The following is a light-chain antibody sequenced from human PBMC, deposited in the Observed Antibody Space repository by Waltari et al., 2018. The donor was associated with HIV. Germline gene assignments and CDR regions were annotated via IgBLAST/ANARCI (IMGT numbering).Light chain of an antibody. CDR1: SGRIASNY. J-gene: IGLJ3*02. Sequence: NLMLTQPHSVSESPGKTVTISCTGSSGRIASNYVQWYQQRPGSAPTTVIFEDNKRSSGVPDRFSGSIDSSSNSASLTISRLKTEDEADYYCQSFDGITAVFGGGTKLTVL. CDR3: QSFDGITAV. CDR2: EDN. V-gene: IGLV6-57*02.